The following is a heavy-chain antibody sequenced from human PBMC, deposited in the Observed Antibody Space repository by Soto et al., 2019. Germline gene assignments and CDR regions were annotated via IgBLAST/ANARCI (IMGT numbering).Heavy chain of an antibody. V-gene: IGHV1-69*12. CDR3: ASSYYDSSGYYSGYFDL. J-gene: IGHJ2*01. Sequence: QVQLVQSGAEVKKPGSSVKVSCKASGGTFSSYAISWVRQAPGQGLEWMGGIIPIFGTANYAQKFQGRVTITAHESTSTAYMELSSLRSEDTAVYYCASSYYDSSGYYSGYFDLWGRGTLVTVSS. CDR2: IIPIFGTA. CDR1: GGTFSSYA. D-gene: IGHD3-22*01.